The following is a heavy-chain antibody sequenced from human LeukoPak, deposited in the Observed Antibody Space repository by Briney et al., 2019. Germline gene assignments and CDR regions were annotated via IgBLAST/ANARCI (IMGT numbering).Heavy chain of an antibody. V-gene: IGHV3-74*01. Sequence: GGSLRLSCAASGFTFSSYSMNWVRQAPGKGLEWVSRINSDGSSTNYADSVKGRFTISRDNAKNSLYLQMNSLRAEDTAVYYCARGLIGGVENWFDPWGQGTLVTVSS. CDR1: GFTFSSYS. D-gene: IGHD3-16*01. CDR2: INSDGSST. CDR3: ARGLIGGVENWFDP. J-gene: IGHJ5*02.